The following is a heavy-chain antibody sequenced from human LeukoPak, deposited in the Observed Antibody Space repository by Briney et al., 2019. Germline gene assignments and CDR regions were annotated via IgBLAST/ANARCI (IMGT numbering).Heavy chain of an antibody. CDR2: ISSSGSTI. CDR1: GFTFSDYY. CDR3: ARDWGRYYYDSSGYYFDY. D-gene: IGHD3-22*01. J-gene: IGHJ4*02. V-gene: IGHV3-11*01. Sequence: GGSLRLSCAASGFTFSDYYMSWIRQAPGKGLEWVSYISSSGSTIYYAGSVKGRFTISRDNAKNSLYLQMNSLRAEDTAVYYCARDWGRYYYDSSGYYFDYWGQGTLVTVSS.